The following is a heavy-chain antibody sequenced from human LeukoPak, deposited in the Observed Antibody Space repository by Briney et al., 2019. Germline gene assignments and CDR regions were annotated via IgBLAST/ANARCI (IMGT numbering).Heavy chain of an antibody. J-gene: IGHJ4*02. Sequence: PSKTLSLTCAVYGGSFSGYYWSWIRQPPGKGLEWIGEINHSGSTNYNPSLKSRVTISVDTSKNQFSLKLSSVTAADTAVYYCARGRPSGYVAYWGQGTLVTVSS. D-gene: IGHD1-26*01. CDR3: ARGRPSGYVAY. CDR2: INHSGST. CDR1: GGSFSGYY. V-gene: IGHV4-34*01.